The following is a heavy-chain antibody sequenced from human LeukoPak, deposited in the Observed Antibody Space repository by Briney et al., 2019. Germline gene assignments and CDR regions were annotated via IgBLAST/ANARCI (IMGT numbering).Heavy chain of an antibody. J-gene: IGHJ3*02. V-gene: IGHV4-30-2*01. D-gene: IGHD3-22*01. CDR1: GGSISSGGYS. CDR3: ARDYYDSSGYLAFDI. Sequence: PSQTLSLTCAVSGGSISSGGYSWSWIRQPPGKGLEWIGYIYHSGSTYYNPSLKSRVTISVDTSKNQFSLKLSSVTAADTAVYYCARDYYDSSGYLAFDIWGQGTMVTVSS. CDR2: IYHSGST.